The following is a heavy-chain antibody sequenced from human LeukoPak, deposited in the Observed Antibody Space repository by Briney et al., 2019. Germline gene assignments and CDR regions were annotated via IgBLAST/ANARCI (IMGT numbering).Heavy chain of an antibody. Sequence: GASVKASCKVSGYTLTELSMYWVRQAPGKGLEWMGGFDPEDGETIYAQKFQGRVTMTEDTSTDTAYMELSSLRSEDTAVYYCATGVITMVRGVPFDYWGQGTLVTVSS. J-gene: IGHJ4*02. V-gene: IGHV1-24*01. CDR1: GYTLTELS. D-gene: IGHD3-10*01. CDR2: FDPEDGET. CDR3: ATGVITMVRGVPFDY.